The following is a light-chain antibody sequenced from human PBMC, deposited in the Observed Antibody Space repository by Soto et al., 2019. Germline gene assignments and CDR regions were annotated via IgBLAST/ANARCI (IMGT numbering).Light chain of an antibody. J-gene: IGLJ2*01. CDR1: SSDVGGYNY. V-gene: IGLV2-8*01. CDR2: EVS. CDR3: SSYAGSNRV. Sequence: QSALTQPPSASGSPGQSVTISCTGTSSDVGGYNYVSWYQQHPGKAPKLMIYEVSKRPSGVPDRFSGSKSGNTASLTVSGLKADEEADYYCSSYAGSNRVFGGGTKLTVL.